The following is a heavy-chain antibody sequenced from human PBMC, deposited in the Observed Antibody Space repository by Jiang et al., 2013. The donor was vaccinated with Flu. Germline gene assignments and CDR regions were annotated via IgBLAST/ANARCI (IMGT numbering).Heavy chain of an antibody. Sequence: AASGFTFSSYGMHWVRQAPGKGLEWVAVIWYDGSNKYYADSVKGRFTISRDNSKNTLYLQMNSLRAEDTAVYYCARDSYYDYVWGSYRSEYGMDVWGQGTTVTVSS. D-gene: IGHD3-16*02. CDR2: IWYDGSNK. V-gene: IGHV3-33*01. J-gene: IGHJ6*02. CDR1: GFTFSSYG. CDR3: ARDSYYDYVWGSYRSEYGMDV.